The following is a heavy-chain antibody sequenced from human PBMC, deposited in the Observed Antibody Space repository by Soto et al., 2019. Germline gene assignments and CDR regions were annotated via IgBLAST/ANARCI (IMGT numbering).Heavy chain of an antibody. V-gene: IGHV3-48*03. D-gene: IGHD3-10*01. CDR2: ISSSGSTI. Sequence: GGSLRLSCAASGFTFSSYEMNWVRQAPGKGLEWVSYISSSGSTIYYADSVKGRFTISRDNAKNSLYLQMNSLRAEDTAVYYCARVGYYGSGSYYNYYYGMDVWGQGTTVTVSS. CDR3: ARVGYYGSGSYYNYYYGMDV. J-gene: IGHJ6*02. CDR1: GFTFSSYE.